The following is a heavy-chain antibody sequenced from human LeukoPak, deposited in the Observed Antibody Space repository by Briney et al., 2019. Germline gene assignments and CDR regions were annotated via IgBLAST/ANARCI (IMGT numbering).Heavy chain of an antibody. CDR3: ARVYLNDFWSGYYGCYYYGMDV. V-gene: IGHV1-8*01. J-gene: IGHJ6*02. CDR1: GYTFTSYD. CDR2: MNPNSGNT. D-gene: IGHD3-3*01. Sequence: GASVKVSCKASGYTFTSYDINWVRQATGQGLEWMGWMNPNSGNTGYAQKFQGRVTMTRNTSISTAYMELSSLRSEDTAVYYCARVYLNDFWSGYYGCYYYGMDVWGQGTTVTVSS.